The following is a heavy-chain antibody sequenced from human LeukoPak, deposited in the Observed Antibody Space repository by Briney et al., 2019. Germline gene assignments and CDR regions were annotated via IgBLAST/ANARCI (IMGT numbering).Heavy chain of an antibody. V-gene: IGHV3-33*01. CDR2: IWYDGSNK. Sequence: PGRSLRLSCAASGFTFSSYGMHWVRQAPGKGLEGVAVIWYDGSNKYYADSVKGRFTISRDNSKNTLYLQMNSLRAEDTAVYYCAREGAPYSRSWYVDYWGQGTLVTVSS. J-gene: IGHJ4*02. CDR1: GFTFSSYG. D-gene: IGHD6-13*01. CDR3: AREGAPYSRSWYVDY.